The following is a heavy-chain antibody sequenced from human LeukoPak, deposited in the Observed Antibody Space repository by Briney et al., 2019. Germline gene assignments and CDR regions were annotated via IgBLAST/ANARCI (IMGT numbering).Heavy chain of an antibody. V-gene: IGHV4-31*03. CDR2: IYYSGST. J-gene: IGHJ3*02. Sequence: SETLSLTCTVSGGSISSGGYYWSWIRQHPGKGLEWIGYIYYSGSTYYNPSLKSRVTISVDTSKNQFSLKLSSVTAADTAVYYCARDGDTTTGGDAFDIWGQGTMVTVSS. CDR1: GGSISSGGYY. CDR3: ARDGDTTTGGDAFDI. D-gene: IGHD5-18*01.